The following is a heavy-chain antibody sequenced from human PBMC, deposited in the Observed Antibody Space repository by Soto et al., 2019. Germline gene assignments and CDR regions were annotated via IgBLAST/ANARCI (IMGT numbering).Heavy chain of an antibody. Sequence: ETLSLTCTVSGGSISSYYWSWVRQAPGKGLGWVSAVSGSGDNTYYADSVKGRFTISRDNSKNTLYLQMNSLRAEDTAVYYCAKVQGYDSSGYWNYFDYWGQGTLVTVSS. CDR2: VSGSGDNT. CDR3: AKVQGYDSSGYWNYFDY. D-gene: IGHD3-22*01. CDR1: GGSISSYY. J-gene: IGHJ4*02. V-gene: IGHV3-23*01.